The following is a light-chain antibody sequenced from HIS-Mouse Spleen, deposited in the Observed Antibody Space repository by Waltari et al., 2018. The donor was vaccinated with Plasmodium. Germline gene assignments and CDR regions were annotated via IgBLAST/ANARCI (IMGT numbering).Light chain of an antibody. CDR2: DDS. CDR3: YSTDSSGNHRV. CDR1: ALPKKY. J-gene: IGLJ3*02. V-gene: IGLV3-10*01. Sequence: SYELTQPSSVSVSPGQTSRITCSGDALPKKYAYWYKQKSVQAPVLVIYDDSKRPSGIPERFSGSSSGTMATLTISGAQVEDEADYYCYSTDSSGNHRVFGGGTKLTVL.